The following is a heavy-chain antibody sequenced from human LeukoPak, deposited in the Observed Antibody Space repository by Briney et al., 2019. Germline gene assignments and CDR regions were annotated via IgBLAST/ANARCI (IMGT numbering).Heavy chain of an antibody. CDR1: GGSFSGYY. D-gene: IGHD6-13*01. CDR3: ASVHSSSWYRSPPYYYYGMDV. V-gene: IGHV4-34*01. Sequence: PSETLSLTCAVYGGSFSGYYWSWIRQPPGKGLEWIGEINHSGSTNYNPSLKSRVTISVDTSENQFSLKLSSVTAADTAVYYCASVHSSSWYRSPPYYYYGMDVWGQGTTVTVSS. CDR2: INHSGST. J-gene: IGHJ6*02.